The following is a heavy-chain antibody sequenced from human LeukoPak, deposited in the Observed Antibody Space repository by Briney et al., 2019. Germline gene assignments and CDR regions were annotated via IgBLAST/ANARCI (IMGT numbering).Heavy chain of an antibody. Sequence: PSETLSLTCTVSGVSISGYYWSWIRQPPGKGLEWIGYIYYSGSTNYNPSLKSRVTISVDTSKNQFSLKPSSVTAADTAVYYCARGVVIAPQTFDYWGQGTLVTVSS. J-gene: IGHJ4*02. V-gene: IGHV4-59*01. CDR1: GVSISGYY. CDR2: IYYSGST. CDR3: ARGVVIAPQTFDY. D-gene: IGHD2-21*01.